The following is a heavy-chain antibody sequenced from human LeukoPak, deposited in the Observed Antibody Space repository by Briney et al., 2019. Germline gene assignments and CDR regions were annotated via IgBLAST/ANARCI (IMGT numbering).Heavy chain of an antibody. Sequence: PSETLSLTCAVYGGSFSGYYWSWIRQPPGKGLEWIGEINHSGSTNYNPSLKSRVTISVDTSKNQSSLKLSSVTAADTAVYYCASALWGMTNYWGQGTLVTVSS. J-gene: IGHJ4*02. CDR3: ASALWGMTNY. CDR1: GGSFSGYY. CDR2: INHSGST. V-gene: IGHV4-34*01. D-gene: IGHD2-8*01.